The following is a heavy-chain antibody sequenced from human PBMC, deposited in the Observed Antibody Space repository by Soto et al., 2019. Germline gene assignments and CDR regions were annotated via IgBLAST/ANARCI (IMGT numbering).Heavy chain of an antibody. CDR3: ARDGEVAVAGPSRVDY. V-gene: IGHV3-48*01. CDR2: ISSSSSTI. D-gene: IGHD6-19*01. Sequence: EVQLVESGGGLVQPGGSLRLSCAASGFTFSSYSMNWVRQAPGKGPEWVSYISSSSSTIYYADSVKGRFTIYRDNAKNSLYLQMNSLRAEDTAVYYCARDGEVAVAGPSRVDYWGQGTLVTVSS. CDR1: GFTFSSYS. J-gene: IGHJ4*02.